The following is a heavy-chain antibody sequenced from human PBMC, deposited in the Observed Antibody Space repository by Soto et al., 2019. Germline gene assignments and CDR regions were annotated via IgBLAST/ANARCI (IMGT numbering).Heavy chain of an antibody. D-gene: IGHD1-1*01. V-gene: IGHV2-5*02. Sequence: QITVKESGPALVKPTQTLTLTCTFSGLAFSTADRAVGWIRQAPGKALDWLALIDGDDNKRYSPSLKNRLTTASGTSKTLVVLTMTDMDPVDTATYSSAHGPTSGKATFFEYWGQGTLVTVSA. CDR3: AHGPTSGKATFFEY. J-gene: IGHJ4*02. CDR2: IDGDDNK. CDR1: GLAFSTADRA.